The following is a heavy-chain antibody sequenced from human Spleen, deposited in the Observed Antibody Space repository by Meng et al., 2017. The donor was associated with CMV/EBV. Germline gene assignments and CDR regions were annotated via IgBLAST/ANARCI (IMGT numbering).Heavy chain of an antibody. Sequence: GESLKISCTASGFTFSSFSMNWVRQAPGKGLEWVSSISTSSGYIYYADSVKGRFTISRDNAKNSLYLQMNSLRAEDTAVYYCARRDPRRYGSGSYWNWYFDLWGRGTLVTVSS. J-gene: IGHJ2*01. CDR1: GFTFSSFS. CDR3: ARRDPRRYGSGSYWNWYFDL. V-gene: IGHV3-21*01. D-gene: IGHD3-10*01. CDR2: ISTSSGYI.